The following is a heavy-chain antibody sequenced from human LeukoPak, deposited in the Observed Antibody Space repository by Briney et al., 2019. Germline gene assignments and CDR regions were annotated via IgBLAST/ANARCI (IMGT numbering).Heavy chain of an antibody. D-gene: IGHD2-15*01. CDR1: GGSISSYY. J-gene: IGHJ5*02. V-gene: IGHV4-59*08. CDR3: ARIVVVVAATWYNWFDP. CDR2: IYYSRST. Sequence: PSETLSLTCTVSGGSISSYYWSWIRQPPGKGLEWIGYIYYSRSTNYNPSLKSRVTISVDTSKNQFSLKLSSVTAADTAVYYCARIVVVVAATWYNWFDPWGQGTLVTVSS.